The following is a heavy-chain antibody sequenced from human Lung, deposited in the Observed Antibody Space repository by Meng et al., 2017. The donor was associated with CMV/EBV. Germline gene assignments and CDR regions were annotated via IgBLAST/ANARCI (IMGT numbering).Heavy chain of an antibody. CDR3: ARDGWGGTTPPDY. Sequence: ASVXVSXKASGYTFTSYGISWVRQAPGQGLEWMGWISAYNGNTNYALKLQGRVTMTTDTSRSTAYMALRSLRSDDTAVYYCARDGWGGTTPPDYWGQGPLVTVSS. D-gene: IGHD1-7*01. CDR2: ISAYNGNT. V-gene: IGHV1-18*01. J-gene: IGHJ4*02. CDR1: GYTFTSYG.